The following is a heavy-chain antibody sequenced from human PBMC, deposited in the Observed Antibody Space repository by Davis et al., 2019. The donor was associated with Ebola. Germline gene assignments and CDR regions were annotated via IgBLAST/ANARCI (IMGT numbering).Heavy chain of an antibody. J-gene: IGHJ4*02. CDR3: ARDYYGSGSYYPPGY. V-gene: IGHV1-18*04. CDR2: ISVYNSDT. CDR1: DYTFTSYG. D-gene: IGHD3-10*01. Sequence: AASVKVSCKASDYTFTSYGISWVRQAPGQGLEWMGWISVYNSDTNYAQKLQGRVTMTTDTSTSTAYMELRSLRSDDTAVYYCARDYYGSGSYYPPGYWGQGTLVTVSS.